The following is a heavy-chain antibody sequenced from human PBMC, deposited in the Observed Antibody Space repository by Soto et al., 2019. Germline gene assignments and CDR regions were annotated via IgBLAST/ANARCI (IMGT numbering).Heavy chain of an antibody. J-gene: IGHJ4*02. D-gene: IGHD6-13*01. CDR3: AKGEARSSSCCDS. CDR2: ISGSGGST. V-gene: IGHV3-23*01. CDR1: EFTFSTLA. Sequence: GRPMRLPCAASEFTFSTLAMRWVRKATGKGLEWVSAISGSGGSTYYADSVKGRFTISRDNSKNTVYLQMNSLRAEDTAVYYCAKGEARSSSCCDSWGQGTLVTVSS.